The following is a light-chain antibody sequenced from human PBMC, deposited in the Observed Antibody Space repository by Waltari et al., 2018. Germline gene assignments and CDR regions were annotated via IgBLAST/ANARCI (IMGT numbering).Light chain of an antibody. J-gene: IGKJ2*01. CDR2: ETS. Sequence: EIVLTQSPGTLSLSPGATATLPHTASQTVDTNFLVWYQQKPGQAPRLLIHETSNRATGIPDRFSGSGSGADFTLTISRLQPEDFAVYYCQHYGDSPSNTFGQGTRVEI. V-gene: IGKV3-20*01. CDR1: QTVDTNF. CDR3: QHYGDSPSNT.